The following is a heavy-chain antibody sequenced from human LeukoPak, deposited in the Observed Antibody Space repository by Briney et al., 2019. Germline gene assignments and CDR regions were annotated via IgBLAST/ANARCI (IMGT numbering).Heavy chain of an antibody. V-gene: IGHV3-9*01. D-gene: IGHD3-10*01. Sequence: PGGSLRLSCAASGFTFDGYAMHWVRQAPGKGLEWVSGISWNSGSIGYADSAKGRFTISRDNAKNSLYLQMNSLRVEDTAVYFCARDRGGIDYWGQGTLVTVSS. J-gene: IGHJ4*02. CDR1: GFTFDGYA. CDR3: ARDRGGIDY. CDR2: ISWNSGSI.